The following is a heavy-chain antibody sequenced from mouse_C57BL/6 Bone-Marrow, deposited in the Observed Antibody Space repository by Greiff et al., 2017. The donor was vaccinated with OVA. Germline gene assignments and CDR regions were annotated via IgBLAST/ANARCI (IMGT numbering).Heavy chain of an antibody. V-gene: IGHV5-4*01. D-gene: IGHD2-5*01. CDR1: GFTFSSYA. Sequence: DVKLVESGGGLVKPGGSLKLSCAASGFTFSSYAMSWVRQTPEKRLEWVATISDGGSYTYYPDNVKGRFTISRDNAKNNLYLQMSHLKSEDTAMYYCARDYSNPWFAYWGQGTLVTVSA. CDR3: ARDYSNPWFAY. J-gene: IGHJ3*01. CDR2: ISDGGSYT.